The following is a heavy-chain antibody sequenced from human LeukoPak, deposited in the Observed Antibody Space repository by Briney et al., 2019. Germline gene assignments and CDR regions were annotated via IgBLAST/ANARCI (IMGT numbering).Heavy chain of an antibody. CDR3: ARTVAGHPHDYFDS. CDR1: GFTFSDYW. J-gene: IGHJ4*02. D-gene: IGHD6-19*01. V-gene: IGHV3-7*01. Sequence: PGGSLRLSCAASGFTFSDYWMSWVRQAPGKGPERVAHMNEDGSRKYFVDSVRGRFSISRDNTENSLYLHMSSLRVEDTAVYYCARTVAGHPHDYFDSWGQGTLVIVSS. CDR2: MNEDGSRK.